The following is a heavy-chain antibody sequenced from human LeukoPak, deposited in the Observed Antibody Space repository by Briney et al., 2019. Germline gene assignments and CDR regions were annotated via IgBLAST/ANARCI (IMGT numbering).Heavy chain of an antibody. Sequence: GGSLRLSCAASGFTFDRYTIHWVRQAPGKDLEWVSLAGWDGGTTYYADSVRGRFTISRDSGKNSVYLQMNSLTTDDTAFYFCAKELDTMFFDYWGQGALVTVSS. J-gene: IGHJ4*02. CDR2: AGWDGGTT. CDR1: GFTFDRYT. V-gene: IGHV3-43*01. D-gene: IGHD3-10*02. CDR3: AKELDTMFFDY.